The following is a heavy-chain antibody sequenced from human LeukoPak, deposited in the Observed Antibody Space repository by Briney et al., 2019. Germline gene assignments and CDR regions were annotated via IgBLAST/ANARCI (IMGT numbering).Heavy chain of an antibody. V-gene: IGHV1-2*02. D-gene: IGHD3-22*01. CDR1: GYTFSDFF. Sequence: GASVKVSCKASGYTFSDFFIHWARQAPGQGLEWMGSIDPTIGGTRNAQRFQGRVSMTRDTSMSTAYMELIRLTSGDTAVYFCAREYYDNNGRKYGFDVWGQGTVVTVSS. J-gene: IGHJ3*01. CDR3: AREYYDNNGRKYGFDV. CDR2: IDPTIGGT.